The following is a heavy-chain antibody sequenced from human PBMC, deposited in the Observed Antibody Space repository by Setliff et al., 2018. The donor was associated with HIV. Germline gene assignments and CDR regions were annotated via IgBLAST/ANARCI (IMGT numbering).Heavy chain of an antibody. Sequence: SETLSLTCTVSGDSISSGSYYWGWIRQPPGKGLQWSGSISYTGKSYYNPALKRRVTVSVDTSKNQFSLKLSSVTAADTAVYYWPSLTPDRFLEWLFVYWGQGTLVTVSS. CDR3: PSLTPDRFLEWLFVY. J-gene: IGHJ4*02. V-gene: IGHV4-39*01. CDR1: GDSISSGSYY. CDR2: ISYTGKS. D-gene: IGHD3-3*01.